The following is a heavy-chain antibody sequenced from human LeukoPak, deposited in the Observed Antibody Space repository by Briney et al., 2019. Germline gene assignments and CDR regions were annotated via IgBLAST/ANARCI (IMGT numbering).Heavy chain of an antibody. CDR1: GDSISSYY. CDR3: ARERAPTDY. V-gene: IGHV4-59*01. CDR2: IYYSGST. J-gene: IGHJ4*02. Sequence: SETLSLTCTVSGDSISSYYWSWIRQPPGKGLEWIGYIYYSGSTNYNPSLKSRVTISVDTSKNQFSLKLSSVTAADTAVYYCARERAPTDYWGQGTLVTVSS.